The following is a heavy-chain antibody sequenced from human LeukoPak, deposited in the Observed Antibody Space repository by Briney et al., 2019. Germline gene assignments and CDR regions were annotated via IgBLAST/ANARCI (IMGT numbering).Heavy chain of an antibody. CDR1: GFTVSSNY. CDR3: ASRNPRAPYYFDY. Sequence: GGSLRLSCAASGFTVSSNYMSWVRQAPGKGLEWVSVIYSGGSTYYADPVKGRFTISRDNSKNTLYLQMNSLRAEDTAVYYCASRNPRAPYYFDYWGQGTLVTVSS. V-gene: IGHV3-53*01. CDR2: IYSGGST. D-gene: IGHD1-14*01. J-gene: IGHJ4*02.